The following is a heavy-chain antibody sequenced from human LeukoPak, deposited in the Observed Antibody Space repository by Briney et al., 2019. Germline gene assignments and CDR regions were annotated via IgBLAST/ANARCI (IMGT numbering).Heavy chain of an antibody. CDR1: EYSFSSNW. V-gene: IGHV5-51*01. Sequence: GESLKISCKGSEYSFSSNWIGWVRQMPGKGLEWMGIIYPGDSDTRYSPSFQGQVTISADKSITTAYLQWSSLQASDTAMYYCARPGATSSFDYWGQGTPVTVSS. CDR2: IYPGDSDT. CDR3: ARPGATSSFDY. D-gene: IGHD7-27*01. J-gene: IGHJ4*02.